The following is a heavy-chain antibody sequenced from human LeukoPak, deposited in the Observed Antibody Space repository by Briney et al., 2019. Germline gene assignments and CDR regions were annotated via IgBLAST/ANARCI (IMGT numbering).Heavy chain of an antibody. V-gene: IGHV1-3*01. D-gene: IGHD3-9*01. CDR3: ARDRGGKHYDILTH. Sequence: ASVKVSCKASGYTFTSFAIHWVRQAPGQRLEWMGWINAGNGNTKYSQKFQGRVTITRDTSASTAYMELSSLRSEDTAVYYCARDRGGKHYDILTHWGQGTLVTVSS. CDR1: GYTFTSFA. CDR2: INAGNGNT. J-gene: IGHJ4*02.